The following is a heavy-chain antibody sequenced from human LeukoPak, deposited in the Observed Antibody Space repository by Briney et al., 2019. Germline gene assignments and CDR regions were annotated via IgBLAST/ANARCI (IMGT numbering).Heavy chain of an antibody. D-gene: IGHD4-17*01. J-gene: IGHJ3*02. CDR2: XXTXXSXX. CDR3: ARASPASYGDFDI. V-gene: IGHV3-74*01. Sequence: PGGSLXXSCXASGFTFSSXXXXXXRXGPXKGXVXVSXXXTXXSXXXYXXSVKGRXXIXXXXAKDTLYLQMNSLRVEDTAVYYCARASPASYGDFDIWGQGTMVTVSS. CDR1: GFTFSSXX.